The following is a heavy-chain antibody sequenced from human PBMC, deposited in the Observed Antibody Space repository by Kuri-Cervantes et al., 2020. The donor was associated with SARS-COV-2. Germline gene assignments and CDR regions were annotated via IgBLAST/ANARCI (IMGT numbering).Heavy chain of an antibody. CDR2: ISYDGSNK. D-gene: IGHD3-3*01. Sequence: LSLSCVASGFTFSSYGMHWVRQAPGKGLEWVAVISYDGSNKYYADSVKGRFTISRDNSKNTLYLQMNSLRAEDTAVYYCARRNRNYDFWSGYDYWGQGTLVTVSS. CDR1: GFTFSSYG. CDR3: ARRNRNYDFWSGYDY. V-gene: IGHV3-30*03. J-gene: IGHJ4*02.